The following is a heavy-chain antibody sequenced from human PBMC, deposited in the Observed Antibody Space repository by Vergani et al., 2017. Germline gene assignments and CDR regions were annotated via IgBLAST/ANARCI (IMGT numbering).Heavy chain of an antibody. V-gene: IGHV3-21*01. D-gene: IGHD3-22*01. CDR3: ARAAFYYDSSVYYSVVDY. CDR2: ISSSSSYI. CDR1: GFTFSSYS. Sequence: EVQLVESGGGLVKPGGSLRLSCAASGFTFSSYSMNWVRQPPGKGLEWVSSISSSSSYIYYADSVKGRFTISRDNAKNSLYLQMNSLRAEDTAVYYCARAAFYYDSSVYYSVVDYWGQGTLVTVSS. J-gene: IGHJ4*02.